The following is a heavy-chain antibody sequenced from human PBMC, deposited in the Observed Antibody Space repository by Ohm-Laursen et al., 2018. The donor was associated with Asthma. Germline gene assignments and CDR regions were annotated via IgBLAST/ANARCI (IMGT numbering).Heavy chain of an antibody. J-gene: IGHJ4*02. CDR1: GFTITSYW. CDR3: ARARSGSSYDY. D-gene: IGHD1-26*01. CDR2: LNTDGSGT. V-gene: IGHV3-74*01. Sequence: SLRLSCTASGFTITSYWMHWVRQAPGKGPVWVSRLNTDGSGTWYADSVKGRFTISRDNAKNTLYLQMNSLRAEDTAVYYCARARSGSSYDYWGQGTLVTVSS.